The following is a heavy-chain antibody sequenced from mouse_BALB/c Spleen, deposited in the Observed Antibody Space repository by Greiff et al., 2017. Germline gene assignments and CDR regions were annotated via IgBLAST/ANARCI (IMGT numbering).Heavy chain of an antibody. J-gene: IGHJ2*01. D-gene: IGHD2-4*01. CDR2: INPDSSTI. CDR3: AREYDYGTFFDY. Sequence: EVQLQQSGGGLVQPGGSLKLSCAASGFDFSRYWMSWVRQAPGKGLEWIGEINPDSSTINYTPSLKDKFIISRDNAKNTLYLQMSKVRSEDTALYYCAREYDYGTFFDYWGQGTTLTVSS. V-gene: IGHV4-1*02. CDR1: GFDFSRYW.